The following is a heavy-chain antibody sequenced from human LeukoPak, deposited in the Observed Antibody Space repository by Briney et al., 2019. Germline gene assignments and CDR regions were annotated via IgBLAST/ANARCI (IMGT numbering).Heavy chain of an antibody. V-gene: IGHV3-23*01. CDR3: AKDLSGDDSGD. D-gene: IGHD4-17*01. CDR1: GFTFSSYA. CDR2: ISGSGGST. Sequence: GGSLRLSCAASGFTFSSYAMSWVRQAPGKGLEWVSAISGSGGSTYYADSVKGRFTISRDNAKNTLYLQMNSLRAEDTAVYYWAKDLSGDDSGDWGQGTLVSVSS. J-gene: IGHJ4*02.